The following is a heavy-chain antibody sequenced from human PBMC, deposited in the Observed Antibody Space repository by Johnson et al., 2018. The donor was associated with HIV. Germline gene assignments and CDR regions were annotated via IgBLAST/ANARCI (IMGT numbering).Heavy chain of an antibody. CDR3: AGGDYYDTSGNFIDACDI. D-gene: IGHD3-22*01. CDR1: GFTLSHYG. V-gene: IGHV3-30*03. J-gene: IGHJ3*02. CDR2: ISYDGSNA. Sequence: QVQLVESGGGVVQPGRSLRLSCAASGFTLSHYGMHWVRQAPGKGPEWVALISYDGSNAYYADSVKGRFTISRDNSKNTLYLQMDSLGAEDTAVYYCAGGDYYDTSGNFIDACDIWGQGTMVTVSS.